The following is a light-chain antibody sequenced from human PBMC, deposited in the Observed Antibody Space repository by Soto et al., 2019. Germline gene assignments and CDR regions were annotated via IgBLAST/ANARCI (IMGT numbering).Light chain of an antibody. CDR1: QSVSRSY. CDR2: DAS. J-gene: IGKJ5*01. V-gene: IGKV3-11*01. CDR3: QQHGQWPIT. Sequence: IVLTQSPGPLSLSPVDIATLSCRASQSVSRSYLAWYQQKPGQAPRLLIYDASNRATGIPARFSGSGSGTDFTLTISSLEPEDFAVYYCQQHGQWPITFGQGTRLEIK.